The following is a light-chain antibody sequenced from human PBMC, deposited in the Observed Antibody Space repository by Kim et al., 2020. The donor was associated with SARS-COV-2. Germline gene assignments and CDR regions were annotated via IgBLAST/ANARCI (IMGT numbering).Light chain of an antibody. CDR3: SSYTGSNTLL. V-gene: IGLV2-14*03. CDR2: SVS. Sequence: QPITTPCTGTSSGIGAYNYVSWYQQHPGKAPKLLIYSVSNRPSGVSNRFSGSKSGNAASLTISGLHAEDEADYYCSSYTGSNTLLFGGGTQLTVL. J-gene: IGLJ2*01. CDR1: SSGIGAYNY.